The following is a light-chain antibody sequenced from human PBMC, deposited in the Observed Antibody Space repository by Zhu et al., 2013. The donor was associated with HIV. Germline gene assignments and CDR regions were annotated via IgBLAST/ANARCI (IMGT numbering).Light chain of an antibody. CDR3: QQTKSYPFS. V-gene: IGKV3-20*01. J-gene: IGKJ3*01. CDR1: QTIKNNY. CDR2: GAS. Sequence: EIVLTQSPGTLSLFPGERATLSCRASQTIKNNYLAWYQQKPGQSPRLLISGASNKATDVPDRFTGSGSGTEFTLTVYGLQPEDSATYYCQQTKSYPFSFGPGTKVDVK.